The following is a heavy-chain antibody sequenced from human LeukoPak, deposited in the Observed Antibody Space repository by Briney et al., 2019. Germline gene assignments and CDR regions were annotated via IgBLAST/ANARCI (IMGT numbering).Heavy chain of an antibody. CDR2: IWYDGSNK. D-gene: IGHD7-27*01. J-gene: IGHJ4*02. Sequence: GRSLRLSCAASGFTFSSYGMHWVRQAPGKGLEWVAVIWYDGSNKYYADSVKGRFTVSRDNSKNTLFLQMNSLRAEDTAVYYCAKDGGLWVSAHWGDSWGRGTLVTVSS. CDR1: GFTFSSYG. V-gene: IGHV3-33*06. CDR3: AKDGGLWVSAHWGDS.